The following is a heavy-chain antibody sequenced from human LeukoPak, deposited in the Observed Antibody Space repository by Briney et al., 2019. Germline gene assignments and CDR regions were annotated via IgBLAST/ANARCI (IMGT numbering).Heavy chain of an antibody. Sequence: SETLSLTCAVYDGSFSGYYWSWIRQPPGKGLEWIGEINHSGSTNYNPSLKSRVTISVDTSKNQFSLKLSSVTAADTAVYYCARWDGLLWFGEPTNWFDPWGQGTLVTVSS. V-gene: IGHV4-34*01. D-gene: IGHD3-10*01. CDR2: INHSGST. J-gene: IGHJ5*02. CDR1: DGSFSGYY. CDR3: ARWDGLLWFGEPTNWFDP.